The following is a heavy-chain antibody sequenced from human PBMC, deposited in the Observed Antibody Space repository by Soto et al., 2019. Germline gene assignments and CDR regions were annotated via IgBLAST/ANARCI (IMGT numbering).Heavy chain of an antibody. CDR2: IYWDDDK. J-gene: IGHJ4*02. D-gene: IGHD3-10*01. Sequence: QITLKESGPTLVIPTQTLTLTCTFSGFSLTTSGVGVGWIRQPPGKALEWLAVIYWDDDKRYSSSLKSRLTITKDTSKNQLVLTMTNIDPVDTATYYCAHHPYYGLGSYSFDYWGQGTLVTVSS. CDR3: AHHPYYGLGSYSFDY. V-gene: IGHV2-5*02. CDR1: GFSLTTSGVG.